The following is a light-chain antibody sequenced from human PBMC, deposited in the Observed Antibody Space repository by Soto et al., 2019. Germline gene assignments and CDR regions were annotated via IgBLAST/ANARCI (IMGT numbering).Light chain of an antibody. V-gene: IGKV3-15*01. CDR3: QQYNNWPGT. J-gene: IGKJ1*01. CDR2: GAS. Sequence: EIVMTQSPATLSVSPGERATLSCGASQSVSSNLAWYQQKPGQAPRLLIYGASTRATGIPARFSGSGSGTEFTLTISSLQSEDFAVCYCQQYNNWPGTFGQGTKVDIK. CDR1: QSVSSN.